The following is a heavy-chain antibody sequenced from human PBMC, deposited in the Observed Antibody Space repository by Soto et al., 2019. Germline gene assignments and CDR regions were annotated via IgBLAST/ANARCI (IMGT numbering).Heavy chain of an antibody. CDR1: GGSISSGGYY. J-gene: IGHJ6*02. D-gene: IGHD2-15*01. Sequence: QVQLQESGPGLVKPSQTLSLTCTVSGGSISSGGYYWSWIRQHPGKGLEWIGYIYYSGSTYYNPSLTSRATISVDTAKNQFSLKLSSVTAAATAVYYCARDNSHCSGGSCYAYGMDVWGQGTTVTVSS. V-gene: IGHV4-31*03. CDR3: ARDNSHCSGGSCYAYGMDV. CDR2: IYYSGST.